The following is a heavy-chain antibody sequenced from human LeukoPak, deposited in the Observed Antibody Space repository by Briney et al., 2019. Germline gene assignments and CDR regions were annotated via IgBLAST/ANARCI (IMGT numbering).Heavy chain of an antibody. CDR3: ARGDSYGYPLYYYGMDV. CDR2: INHSGST. J-gene: IGHJ6*02. V-gene: IGHV4-34*01. D-gene: IGHD5-18*01. CDR1: GGSFSGYY. Sequence: PSETLSLTCAVYGGSFSGYYWSWIRQPPGKGLEWIGEINHSGSTNYNPSLKSRVTISVDTSKNQFSLKLSSVTAADTAVYYCARGDSYGYPLYYYGMDVWGQGTLVTVSS.